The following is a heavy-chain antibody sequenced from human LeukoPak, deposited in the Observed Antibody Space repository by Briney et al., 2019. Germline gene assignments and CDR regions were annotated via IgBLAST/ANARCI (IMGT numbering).Heavy chain of an antibody. D-gene: IGHD5-12*01. V-gene: IGHV4-39*01. CDR3: ARGYNSGYDS. J-gene: IGHJ5*02. CDR1: GGSISSSSYY. Sequence: KPSETLSLTCTVSGGSISSSSYYWGWIRQPPGKGLEWIGSIYYSGSTYYNPSLKSRVTISVDTSKNQFSLKLSSVTAADTAVYYCARGYNSGYDSWGQGTLVTVSS. CDR2: IYYSGST.